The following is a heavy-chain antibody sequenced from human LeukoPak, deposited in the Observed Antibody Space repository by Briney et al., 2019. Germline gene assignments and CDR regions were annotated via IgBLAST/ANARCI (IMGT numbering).Heavy chain of an antibody. CDR2: IKQDGSEK. CDR1: GFTFSSYW. V-gene: IGHV3-7*01. J-gene: IGHJ4*02. CDR3: ARARIFGVVPNDY. Sequence: GGSLRLSCAASGFTFSSYWMSWVRQAPGKGLEWVANIKQDGSEKYYVDSVKGRSTISRDNAKNSLYLQMNSLRAEDTAVYYCARARIFGVVPNDYWGQGTLVTVSS. D-gene: IGHD3-3*01.